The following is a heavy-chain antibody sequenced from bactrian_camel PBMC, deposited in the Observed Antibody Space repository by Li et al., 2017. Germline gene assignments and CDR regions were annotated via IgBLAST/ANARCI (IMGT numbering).Heavy chain of an antibody. V-gene: IGHV3S60*01. D-gene: IGHD4*01. CDR2: INNGGIT. J-gene: IGHJ4*01. Sequence: HVQLVESGGGLVQPGGSLRLSCAASGFINDDSGLGWYRQTPNECELVSSINNGGITYYADSVKGRFTISQRNAKDTVSTVYLQMNSLKSEDTALYYCATYTDYGLYDYSYWGQGTQVTVS. CDR3: ATYTDYGLYDYSY. CDR1: GFINDDSG.